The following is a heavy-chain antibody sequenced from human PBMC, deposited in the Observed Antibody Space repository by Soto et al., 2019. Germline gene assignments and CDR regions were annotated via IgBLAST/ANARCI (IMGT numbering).Heavy chain of an antibody. V-gene: IGHV4-61*08. CDR3: ARHLKDDVLTGPFEY. CDR2: IYYSGT. Sequence: SETLSLTCAVSGGSISSGGYSWSWIRQPPGKGLEWIGYIYYSGTSYNPSLKSRVSISLETSKNQFSLKLASVTAADTAVYYCARHLKDDVLTGPFEYWGQGFLVTVSS. J-gene: IGHJ4*02. CDR1: GGSISSGGYS. D-gene: IGHD3-9*01.